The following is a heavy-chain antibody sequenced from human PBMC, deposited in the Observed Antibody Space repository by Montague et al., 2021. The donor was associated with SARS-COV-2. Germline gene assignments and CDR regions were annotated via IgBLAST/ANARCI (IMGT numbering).Heavy chain of an antibody. J-gene: IGHJ3*02. CDR2: IDWDDDK. D-gene: IGHD3-9*01. CDR3: ARSYYDILTNYYDAFDI. V-gene: IGHV2-70*04. Sequence: PALVKPTQTLTLTCTLSGFSLSTSGMRASWIRQPPGKALEWLARIDWDDDKFYSTSLKTRLTISKDTSKNQVVLTMTNMDPVVTATYYCARSYYDILTNYYDAFDIWGQGTMVTVSS. CDR1: GFSLSTSGMR.